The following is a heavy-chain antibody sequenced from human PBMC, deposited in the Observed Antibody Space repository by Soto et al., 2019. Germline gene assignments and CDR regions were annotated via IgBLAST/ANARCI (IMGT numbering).Heavy chain of an antibody. CDR2: ISYSGST. V-gene: IGHV4-59*01. J-gene: IGHJ5*01. CDR1: GGSISGYY. CDR3: ARIVDS. Sequence: PSETLSLTCTVSGGSISGYYWSWIRQPPGKGLEWIGYISYSGSTHYNPSLKSRVTISVDTSKNQFSLKLSSVTAADTAVYYCARIVDSWGQGTLVTVSS.